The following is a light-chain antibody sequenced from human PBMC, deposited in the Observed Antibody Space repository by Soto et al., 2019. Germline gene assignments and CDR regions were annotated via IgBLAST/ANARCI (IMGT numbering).Light chain of an antibody. Sequence: EIVLTQSPDTLSLSPGERATLSCRASQSISSYLAWYQQKPGQAPRLLIYGASSRATCIPDWFSGSGSGTDFTLAISRLEPRDSPVYFCQQCYTSPWTFGQGTKVEIK. CDR1: QSISSY. J-gene: IGKJ1*01. V-gene: IGKV3-20*01. CDR2: GAS. CDR3: QQCYTSPWT.